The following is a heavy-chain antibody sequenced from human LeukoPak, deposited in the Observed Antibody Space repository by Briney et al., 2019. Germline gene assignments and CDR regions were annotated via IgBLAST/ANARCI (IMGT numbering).Heavy chain of an antibody. CDR1: GFTFSSYG. V-gene: IGHV3-30*02. D-gene: IGHD6-6*01. Sequence: GGSLRLSCAASGFTFSSYGMHWVRQAPGKGLEWVAFIRYDGSNKYYADSVKGRFTISRDNSKNTLYLQMNSLRAEDTAVYYCAKDRTVVAARPSYFDYWGQGTLVTVSS. CDR2: IRYDGSNK. CDR3: AKDRTVVAARPSYFDY. J-gene: IGHJ4*02.